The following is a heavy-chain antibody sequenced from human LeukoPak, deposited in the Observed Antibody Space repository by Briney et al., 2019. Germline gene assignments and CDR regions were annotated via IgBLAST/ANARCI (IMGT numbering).Heavy chain of an antibody. Sequence: GGSLRLSCAASGFTFSSYWMSWVRQAPGKGLEWVANIKQDGSEKYYVDSVKGRFTISRDNAKNSLYLQMNSLRAEDTALYYCARDRGMDIVATCFDYWGQGTLVTVSS. CDR1: GFTFSSYW. D-gene: IGHD5-12*01. CDR3: ARDRGMDIVATCFDY. V-gene: IGHV3-7*03. CDR2: IKQDGSEK. J-gene: IGHJ4*02.